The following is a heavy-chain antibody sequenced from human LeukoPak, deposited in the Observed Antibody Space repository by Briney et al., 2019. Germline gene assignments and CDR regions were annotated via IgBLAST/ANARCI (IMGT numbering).Heavy chain of an antibody. J-gene: IGHJ4*02. CDR3: ARAGCSSTSCYYADY. CDR2: ISAYNGNT. D-gene: IGHD2-2*01. CDR1: GYTFTSYG. Sequence: VASVKGSCKASGYTFTSYGISWVRQAPGQGLEWMGWISAYNGNTNYAQKLQGRVTMTTDTSTSTAYMELRSLRSDDTAVYYCARAGCSSTSCYYADYWGQGTLVTVSS. V-gene: IGHV1-18*01.